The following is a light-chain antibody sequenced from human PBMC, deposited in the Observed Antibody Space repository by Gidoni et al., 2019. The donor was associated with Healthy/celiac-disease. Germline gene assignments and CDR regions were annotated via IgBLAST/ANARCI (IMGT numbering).Light chain of an antibody. CDR3: MRSIQLWT. CDR2: DVS. CDR1: QSLLHSDGKTY. Sequence: DIVMTQTLLSLSVTPGQPAPISCTSSQSLLHSDGKTYLDWYLQKPGQPPRLLIYDVSNRFSGVPDRFSGSGSGTDFTLKISRVEAEDVGVYYCMRSIQLWTFGQGTKVEIK. J-gene: IGKJ1*01. V-gene: IGKV2D-29*01.